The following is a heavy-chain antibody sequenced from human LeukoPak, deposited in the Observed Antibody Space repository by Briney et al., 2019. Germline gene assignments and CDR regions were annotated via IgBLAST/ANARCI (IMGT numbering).Heavy chain of an antibody. CDR3: ARVGVIVPFDY. D-gene: IGHD3-16*02. CDR2: ISSSSSYI. J-gene: IGHJ4*02. V-gene: IGHV3-21*01. Sequence: GGSLRLSCAASGFTFSSYSMNWVRQAPGKGLEWVSSISSSSSYIYYADSVKGRFTISRDNAKNSLYLQMNSLRAEDTAVYYCARVGVIVPFDYWGQGTLVTVSS. CDR1: GFTFSSYS.